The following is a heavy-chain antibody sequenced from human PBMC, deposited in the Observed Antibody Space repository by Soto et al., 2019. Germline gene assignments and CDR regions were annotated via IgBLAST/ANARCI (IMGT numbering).Heavy chain of an antibody. J-gene: IGHJ4*02. CDR3: ARAFNWNDAYFDY. CDR2: IYSGGST. Sequence: EVHLVESGGGLIQPGGSLRLSCAASGLTVSNNYVSWVRQAPGKGLESVSIIYSGGSTYYADSVTGRFTISRDNSKNTLYLQKDSLRAEDTAVYYCARAFNWNDAYFDYWGLGTLVTVSS. CDR1: GLTVSNNY. D-gene: IGHD1-1*01. V-gene: IGHV3-53*01.